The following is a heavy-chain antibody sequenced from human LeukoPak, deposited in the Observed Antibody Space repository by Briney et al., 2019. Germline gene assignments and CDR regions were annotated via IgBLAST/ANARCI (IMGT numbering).Heavy chain of an antibody. CDR3: ARACGGSRDYHYYYMDV. CDR2: IYHSGST. Sequence: SETLSLTCTVSGYSISSGYYWGWIRQPPGKGLEWIGSIYHSGSTYYNPSLKSRVTISVDTSKNQFSLKLSSVTAADTAVYYCARACGGSRDYHYYYMDVWGKGTTVTVSS. J-gene: IGHJ6*03. CDR1: GYSISSGYY. V-gene: IGHV4-38-2*02. D-gene: IGHD3-16*01.